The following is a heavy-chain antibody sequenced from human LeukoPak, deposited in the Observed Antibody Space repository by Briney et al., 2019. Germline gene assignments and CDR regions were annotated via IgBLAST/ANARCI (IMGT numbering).Heavy chain of an antibody. J-gene: IGHJ4*02. V-gene: IGHV3-53*01. CDR2: VFGGGGT. Sequence: GGSLRLSCTASGLSVSSSFMSWVRQTPGKGLEWVSSVFGGGGTRYADSVMGRFTISRDNSKSTLYLQMNSLGAEDTAVYYCARTYTNNAGYYLYWGQGTLVTVSS. CDR3: ARTYTNNAGYYLY. D-gene: IGHD3-22*01. CDR1: GLSVSSSF.